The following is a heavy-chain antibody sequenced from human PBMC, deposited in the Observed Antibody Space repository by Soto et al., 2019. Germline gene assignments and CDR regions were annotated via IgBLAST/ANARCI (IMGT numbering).Heavy chain of an antibody. D-gene: IGHD1-7*01. V-gene: IGHV1-24*01. J-gene: IGHJ6*03. Sequence: ASVKVSCKVSGYTLTELSMHWVRQAPGKGLEWMGGFDPEDGETIYAQKFQGRVTMTEDTSTDTAYMELSSLRSEDTAVYYCATNGDRMYNWNYGSNYYYYYYMDVWGKGTTVTVSS. CDR1: GYTLTELS. CDR2: FDPEDGET. CDR3: ATNGDRMYNWNYGSNYYYYYYMDV.